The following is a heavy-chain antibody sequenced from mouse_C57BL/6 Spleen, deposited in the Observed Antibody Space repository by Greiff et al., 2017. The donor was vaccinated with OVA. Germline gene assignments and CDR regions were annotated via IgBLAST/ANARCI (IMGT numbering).Heavy chain of an antibody. J-gene: IGHJ3*01. CDR1: GFTFSNYW. V-gene: IGHV6-3*01. D-gene: IGHD1-1*01. CDR3: TKYYYGSSWLAY. CDR2: IRLKSVNYAT. Sequence: EVLLVESGGGLVQPGGSMKLSCVASGFTFSNYWMNWVRQSPEKGLEWVAQIRLKSVNYATHYAESVKGRFTISRDDSKSSVYLQMNNLRAEDSGIYYCTKYYYGSSWLAYWGQGTLVTVSA.